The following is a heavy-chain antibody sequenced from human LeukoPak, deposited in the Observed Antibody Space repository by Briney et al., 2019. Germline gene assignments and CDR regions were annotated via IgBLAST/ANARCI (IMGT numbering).Heavy chain of an antibody. Sequence: GGSLRLSCAASGFSVSSNYMSWVRQAPGKGLEWVSVIYSGGSTYYADSVKGRFTISRDNSKNTLYLQMNSLRAEDTAVYYCARSLSGLYSSSWYYFDSWGQGTLVTVSS. CDR3: ARSLSGLYSSSWYYFDS. CDR2: IYSGGST. V-gene: IGHV3-53*01. D-gene: IGHD6-13*01. J-gene: IGHJ4*02. CDR1: GFSVSSNY.